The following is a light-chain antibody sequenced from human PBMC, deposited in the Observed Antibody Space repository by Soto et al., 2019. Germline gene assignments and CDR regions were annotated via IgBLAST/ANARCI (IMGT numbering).Light chain of an antibody. V-gene: IGLV1-40*01. Sequence: QSVLTQPPSVSGAPGQRGTIPCTGSSSNIGSFYDVHWYQQLPGTVPKLLIYGDNNRPSGVPDRFSGSKSVTAASLAITGLQAEYEADYSCQSYDNRLNHVVFGAGTKLTVL. J-gene: IGLJ2*01. CDR3: QSYDNRLNHVV. CDR1: SSNIGSFYD. CDR2: GDN.